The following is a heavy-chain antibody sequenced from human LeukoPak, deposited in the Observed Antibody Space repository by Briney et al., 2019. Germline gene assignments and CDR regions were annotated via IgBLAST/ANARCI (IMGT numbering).Heavy chain of an antibody. D-gene: IGHD2-8*01. J-gene: IGHJ4*02. CDR3: ARVGYCSRGVCYNYDY. CDR2: INPNTGGT. V-gene: IGHV1-2*02. CDR1: GYSFTGNY. Sequence: GASVKVSCKASGYSFTGNYMHWVRQAPGQGFEWMGWINPNTGGTNYAQKFKGRVLMTRDTSISTAYLELSSLKSDDTAVYHCARVGYCSRGVCYNYDYWGQGAQVTVSS.